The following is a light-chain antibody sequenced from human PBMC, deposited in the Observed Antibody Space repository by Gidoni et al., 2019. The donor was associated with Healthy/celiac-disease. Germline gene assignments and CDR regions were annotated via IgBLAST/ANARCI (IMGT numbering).Light chain of an antibody. CDR3: QQSYSTWT. V-gene: IGKV1-39*01. J-gene: IGKJ1*01. Sequence: DIQMTQSPSSLSASVGDRVTITCRASQSISSYLYWYQQKPGKAPKLLIYAASSLQSGVPSRFSGSGSGTDFTLTISRLQPEDFATYYCQQSYSTWTFGQGTKVEIK. CDR1: QSISSY. CDR2: AAS.